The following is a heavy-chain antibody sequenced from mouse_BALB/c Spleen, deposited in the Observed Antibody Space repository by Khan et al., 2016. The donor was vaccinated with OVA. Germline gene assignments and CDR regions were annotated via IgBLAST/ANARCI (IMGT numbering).Heavy chain of an antibody. V-gene: IGHV2-6-4*01. CDR1: GFSLSRYN. CDR2: IWGGGGT. CDR3: ARAYYRFDGYYAMDY. J-gene: IGHJ4*01. D-gene: IGHD2-14*01. Sequence: QVQLKESGPGLVAPSQSLSITCTVSGFSLSRYNIHWVRQPPGKGLEWLGVIWGGGGTDYNSTLQSRLSIRKDNSKSQVLLKMNSLQTDDTAIYYCARAYYRFDGYYAMDYWGQGTSVTVSS.